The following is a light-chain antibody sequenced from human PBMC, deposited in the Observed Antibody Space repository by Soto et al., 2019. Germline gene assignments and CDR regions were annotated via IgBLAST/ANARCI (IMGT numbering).Light chain of an antibody. V-gene: IGKV1-5*03. CDR3: QQYDSYSIT. J-gene: IGKJ5*01. CDR2: KAS. Sequence: DIQITQSPSTLSASVGARVTITCRASQRISSRLDWYQQKTGKAPKLLIYKASSLDSGVPSKFSGSGSGTEFTLTISSLQPDDFATYYCQQYDSYSITVGQGTRLEIK. CDR1: QRISSR.